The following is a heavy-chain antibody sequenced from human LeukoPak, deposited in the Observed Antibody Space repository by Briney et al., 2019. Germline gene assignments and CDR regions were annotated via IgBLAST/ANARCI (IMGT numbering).Heavy chain of an antibody. D-gene: IGHD3-9*01. CDR1: GYTFTSYG. J-gene: IGHJ4*02. CDR3: ARDWHYDILTGDTVNYFDY. Sequence: GASVKVSCKSSGYTFTSYGISWVRQAPGQGLEWMGWISAYNGNTNYAQKLQGRVTMTTDTSTSTAYMELRSLRSDDTAVYYCARDWHYDILTGDTVNYFDYWGQGTLVTVSS. V-gene: IGHV1-18*01. CDR2: ISAYNGNT.